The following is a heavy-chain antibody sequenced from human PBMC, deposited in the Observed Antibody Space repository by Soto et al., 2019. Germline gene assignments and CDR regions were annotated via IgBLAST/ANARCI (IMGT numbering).Heavy chain of an antibody. Sequence: GESLKISWKGSGDTFTTHWIGWVRQMPGKGLELMGLIYPADSDTRYSPSFEGQVTISVDKSISTAYLQWSSLKASDTAMYYCVRPQAKELGTIRGAFDIWGRGTKVTVSS. CDR3: VRPQAKELGTIRGAFDI. CDR2: IYPADSDT. D-gene: IGHD3-10*01. J-gene: IGHJ3*02. CDR1: GDTFTTHW. V-gene: IGHV5-51*01.